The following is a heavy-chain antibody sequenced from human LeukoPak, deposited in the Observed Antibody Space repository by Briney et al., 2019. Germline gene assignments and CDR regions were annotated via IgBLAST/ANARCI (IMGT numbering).Heavy chain of an antibody. CDR2: IYYSGST. Sequence: SETLSLTCTVSGGSISSYYWSWIRQPPGKGLEWIGYIYYSGSTNYNPSLKSRVTISVDTSKNQFSPKLSSVTAADTAVYYCARAGRVARGYYYGMDVWGQGTTVTVSS. J-gene: IGHJ6*02. CDR3: ARAGRVARGYYYGMDV. V-gene: IGHV4-59*01. D-gene: IGHD3-10*01. CDR1: GGSISSYY.